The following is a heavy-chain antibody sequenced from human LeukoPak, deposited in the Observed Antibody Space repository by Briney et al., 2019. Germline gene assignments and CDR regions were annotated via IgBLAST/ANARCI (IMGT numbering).Heavy chain of an antibody. D-gene: IGHD1-1*01. J-gene: IGHJ4*02. Sequence: ASVKVSCKASGYTFTGYYMHWVRQAPGQGLEWMGWINPNSGGTNYAQKFQGRVTVTRDTSISTAYMELSRLRSDDTAVYYCARINWNDARGFGYWGQGTLVTVSS. CDR1: GYTFTGYY. V-gene: IGHV1-2*02. CDR3: ARINWNDARGFGY. CDR2: INPNSGGT.